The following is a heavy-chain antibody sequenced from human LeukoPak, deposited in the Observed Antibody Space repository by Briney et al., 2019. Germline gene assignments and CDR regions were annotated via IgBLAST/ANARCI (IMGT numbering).Heavy chain of an antibody. J-gene: IGHJ4*02. CDR1: DDSISRDF. CDR2: IRYSGRT. CDR3: ARLPDVSGWPFDY. V-gene: IGHV4-59*01. D-gene: IGHD6-19*01. Sequence: SETLSLTCTASDDSISRDFWTWIRQPPGKGLEWIGYIRYSGRTEYNPSLKSRVTISIQTSKNQFCLTLTSVTAADTAIYYCARLPDVSGWPFDYWGQGILVTV.